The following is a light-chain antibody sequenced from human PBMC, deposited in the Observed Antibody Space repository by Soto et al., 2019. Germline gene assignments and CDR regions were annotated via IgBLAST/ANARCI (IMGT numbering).Light chain of an antibody. CDR2: EVS. J-gene: IGLJ1*01. CDR3: SSYRSSSTLDYV. Sequence: QSARTQPASVSGSPGHSITISCTGTSRDGGTYNYVSWYQQHPGKAPKLMIYEVSNRPSGISNRFSGSKSGNTASLTISGLQAEDEADYYCSSYRSSSTLDYVFGTGTKVTVL. V-gene: IGLV2-14*01. CDR1: SRDGGTYNY.